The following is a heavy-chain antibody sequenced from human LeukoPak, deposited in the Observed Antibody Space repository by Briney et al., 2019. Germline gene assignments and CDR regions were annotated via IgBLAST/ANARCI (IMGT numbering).Heavy chain of an antibody. Sequence: PGGSLRLSCAASGFTFRKYWMAWVRQAPGRGLEWVATIVANGNDKDYEDALQGRFTISRDNARNSLSLRIDSLRAEDTAQYYCAREVFFQFDNWGQGALVTVSS. J-gene: IGHJ4*02. CDR1: GFTFRKYW. V-gene: IGHV3-7*03. CDR3: AREVFFQFDN. CDR2: IVANGNDK.